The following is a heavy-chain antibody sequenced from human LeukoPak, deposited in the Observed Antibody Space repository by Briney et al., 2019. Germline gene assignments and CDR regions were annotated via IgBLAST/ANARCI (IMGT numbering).Heavy chain of an antibody. Sequence: GRSLGLSCAASGFAFNTYAMHWVRQAPGKGLEWVANIKQDGSEKYYVDSVKGRFTISRDNTKNSLYLQMNSLRAEDTAVYYCARGRSITTTGNYWFDPWGQGTLVTVSS. CDR2: IKQDGSEK. CDR3: ARGRSITTTGNYWFDP. CDR1: GFAFNTYA. J-gene: IGHJ5*02. V-gene: IGHV3-7*01. D-gene: IGHD1-1*01.